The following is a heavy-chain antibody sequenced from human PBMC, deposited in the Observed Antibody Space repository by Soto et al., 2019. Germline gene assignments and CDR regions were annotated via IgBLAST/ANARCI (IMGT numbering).Heavy chain of an antibody. Sequence: QVQLQQWGAGPLRPLETLSLTCGVSGGSFSGYYWAWIRQSPGKGLEWIGEINDRGSINYNPSLKSRVSISVDTSKTHYSLNLRCVTAADTAVYYCARESHDILTGPPWVWYFDLWGRGTLVTVSS. V-gene: IGHV4-34*01. CDR3: ARESHDILTGPPWVWYFDL. D-gene: IGHD3-9*01. J-gene: IGHJ2*01. CDR1: GGSFSGYY. CDR2: INDRGSI.